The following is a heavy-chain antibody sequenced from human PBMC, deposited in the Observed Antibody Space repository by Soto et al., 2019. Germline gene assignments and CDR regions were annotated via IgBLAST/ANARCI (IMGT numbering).Heavy chain of an antibody. CDR3: ARRDWNYALYGMDV. D-gene: IGHD1-7*01. Sequence: GGSLRLSCTASGFDFSTSVMHWVRRAPGKGLEWVGMIWNGGSTGYADSVKGRFTISRDNAKNSLYLQMNSLRAEDTALYYCARRDWNYALYGMDVWGQGTAVTVSS. CDR1: GFDFSTSV. V-gene: IGHV3-20*04. J-gene: IGHJ6*02. CDR2: MIWNGGST.